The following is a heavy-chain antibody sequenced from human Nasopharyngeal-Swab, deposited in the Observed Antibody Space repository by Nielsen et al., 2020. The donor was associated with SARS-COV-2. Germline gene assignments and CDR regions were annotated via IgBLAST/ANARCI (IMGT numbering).Heavy chain of an antibody. J-gene: IGHJ3*02. D-gene: IGHD1-26*01. Sequence: GGSLRLSCKGSGYSFASYWIGWVRQMPGKGLEWMGIIYPGDSDTTYSPSFQGQVTISADKSISTAYLQWNSLKASDTAMYYCARRRRLLSAGATPDAFDIWGQGTMVIVSS. CDR1: GYSFASYW. CDR2: IYPGDSDT. V-gene: IGHV5-51*01. CDR3: ARRRRLLSAGATPDAFDI.